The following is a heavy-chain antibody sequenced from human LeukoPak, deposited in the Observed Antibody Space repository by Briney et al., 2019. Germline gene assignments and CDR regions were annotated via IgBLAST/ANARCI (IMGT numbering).Heavy chain of an antibody. Sequence: ASVKVSCKASGYTFTSYYMHWVRQAPGQGLEWMGIINPSGGSTSYAQKFQGRVTITRNTSISTAYMELSSLRSEDTAVYCCARGYPYYYYYYMDVWGKGTTVTVSS. CDR3: ARGYPYYYYYYMDV. CDR1: GYTFTSYY. J-gene: IGHJ6*03. D-gene: IGHD5-18*01. CDR2: INPSGGST. V-gene: IGHV1-46*01.